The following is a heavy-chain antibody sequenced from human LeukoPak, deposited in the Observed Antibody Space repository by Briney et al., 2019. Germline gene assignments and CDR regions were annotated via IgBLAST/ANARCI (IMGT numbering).Heavy chain of an antibody. D-gene: IGHD3-3*01. CDR1: VFTFDDYA. Sequence: PGRSLRLSCAASVFTFDDYAMHWVRQAPGQGLEWVSGISWNSGSIGYADSVKGRFTISRDNAKNSLCLQMNSLRAEDMALYYCAKASSKDFWSGYYSFWGQGTLVTVSS. CDR2: ISWNSGSI. CDR3: AKASSKDFWSGYYSF. V-gene: IGHV3-9*03. J-gene: IGHJ4*02.